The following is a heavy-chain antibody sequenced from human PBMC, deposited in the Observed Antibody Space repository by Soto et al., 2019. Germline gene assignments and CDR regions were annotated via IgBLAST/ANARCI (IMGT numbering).Heavy chain of an antibody. D-gene: IGHD3-9*01. Sequence: SETLSLTCTVSGGSISSYYWSWIRQPPGKGLEWIGYIYYSGSTNYNPSLKSRVTISVDTSKNQFSLKLSSVTAADTAVYYCAREGDDYDILTGYYNVMDAFDIWGQGTMVTVSS. J-gene: IGHJ3*02. CDR3: AREGDDYDILTGYYNVMDAFDI. CDR2: IYYSGST. V-gene: IGHV4-59*01. CDR1: GGSISSYY.